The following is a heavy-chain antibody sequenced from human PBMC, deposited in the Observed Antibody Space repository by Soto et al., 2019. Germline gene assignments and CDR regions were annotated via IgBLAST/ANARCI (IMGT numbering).Heavy chain of an antibody. CDR2: IWYDGSNK. V-gene: IGHV3-33*01. D-gene: IGHD4-4*01. CDR1: GFTFSSYG. CDR3: ARDFYPTVTTGYYGLYV. J-gene: IGHJ6*02. Sequence: QVQLVESGGGVVQPGRSLRLSCAASGFTFSSYGMHWVRQAPGKGLEWVAVIWYDGSNKYYADSVKGRFTISRDNSKNQLYLQMNSLRAQDTAGYYGARDFYPTVTTGYYGLYVWGQGTTVPVSS.